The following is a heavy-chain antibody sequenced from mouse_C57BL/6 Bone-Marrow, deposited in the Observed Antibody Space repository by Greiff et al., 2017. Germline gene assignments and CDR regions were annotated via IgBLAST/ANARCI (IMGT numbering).Heavy chain of an antibody. CDR2: IDPSDSYT. Sequence: QVQLQQPVAELVRPGTSVKLSCKASGYTFTSYWLHWVKQRPGQGLEWIGVIDPSDSYTNYNQKFKGKATLTVDTSSSTAYMQLSCLTSEDSAVYYCARNYGSPVDYWGQGTTLTVSS. V-gene: IGHV1-59*01. CDR3: ARNYGSPVDY. CDR1: GYTFTSYW. J-gene: IGHJ2*01. D-gene: IGHD1-1*01.